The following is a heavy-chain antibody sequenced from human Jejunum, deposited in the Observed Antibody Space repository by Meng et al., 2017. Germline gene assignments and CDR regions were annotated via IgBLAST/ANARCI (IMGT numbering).Heavy chain of an antibody. CDR1: GFTFNSVC. CDR3: STSDYSRRKTIDY. V-gene: IGHV3-15*04. D-gene: IGHD4-11*01. J-gene: IGHJ4*02. Sequence: GESLEISCAASGFTFNSVCMTWVRQTPGKGLEWVGRIGSDGATTHYAAPVQGRFTISIDDSESTLYLQMNNLKTEDTGRYYCSTSDYSRRKTIDYWGQGTLVTVSS. CDR2: IGSDGATT.